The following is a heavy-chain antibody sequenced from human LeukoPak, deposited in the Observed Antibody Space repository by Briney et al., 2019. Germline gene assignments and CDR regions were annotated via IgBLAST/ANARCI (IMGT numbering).Heavy chain of an antibody. CDR2: IYYSGST. V-gene: IGHV4-30-4*01. Sequence: KASETLSLTCTVSGGSISSGDYYWSWIRQPPGKGLEWIGYIYYSGSTYYNPSLKSRVTISVDTSKNQFSLKLSSVTAADTAVYYCARVTNSAGIAAAAIFDYWGQGTLVTVSS. D-gene: IGHD6-13*01. CDR3: ARVTNSAGIAAAAIFDY. J-gene: IGHJ4*02. CDR1: GGSISSGDYY.